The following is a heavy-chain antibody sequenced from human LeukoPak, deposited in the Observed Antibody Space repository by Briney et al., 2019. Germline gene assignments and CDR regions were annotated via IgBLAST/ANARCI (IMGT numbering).Heavy chain of an antibody. J-gene: IGHJ3*02. CDR3: ARGGSYLSAFDI. V-gene: IGHV3-53*01. Sequence: GGSLRLSCAASGFTFSSYGISWVRQAPGKGLEWVSIIYSGGSTFYADSVKGRFTISRDNSKNTLYLQMNGLRAEDTAVYYCARGGSYLSAFDIWGQGTMVTVSS. CDR1: GFTFSSYG. D-gene: IGHD1-26*01. CDR2: IYSGGST.